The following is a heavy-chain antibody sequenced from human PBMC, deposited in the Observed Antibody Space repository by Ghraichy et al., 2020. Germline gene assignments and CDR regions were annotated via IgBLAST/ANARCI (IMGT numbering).Heavy chain of an antibody. CDR2: IYTSGST. V-gene: IGHV4-4*09. D-gene: IGHD4-17*01. CDR1: GGSISSYY. Sequence: SETLSLTCTVSGGSISSYYWSWIRQPPGKGLEWIGYIYTSGSTNYNPSLKSRVTISVDTSKNQFSLKLSSVTAADTAVYYCASYNGDYSGWFDPWGQGTLVTVSS. CDR3: ASYNGDYSGWFDP. J-gene: IGHJ5*02.